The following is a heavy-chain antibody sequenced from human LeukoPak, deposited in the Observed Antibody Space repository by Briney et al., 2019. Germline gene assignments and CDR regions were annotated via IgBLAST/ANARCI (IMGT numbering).Heavy chain of an antibody. V-gene: IGHV3-23*01. J-gene: IGHJ1*01. CDR1: EFTGFTFSGSA. Sequence: PGGSLRLSYATSEFTGFTFSGSAMSWVRQAPGKGLEWVSAISGSGAATFYADSVKGRFTISRDNSKNTLYLQMNSLKVEDTALYYCAKFSPYGGNSYWGQGTLVTVSS. CDR2: ISGSGAAT. D-gene: IGHD4-23*01. CDR3: AKFSPYGGNSY.